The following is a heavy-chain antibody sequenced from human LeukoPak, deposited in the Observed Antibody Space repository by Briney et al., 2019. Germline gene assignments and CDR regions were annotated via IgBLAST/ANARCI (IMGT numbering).Heavy chain of an antibody. V-gene: IGHV3-7*01. Sequence: GGSLRLSCAASGFTFSSYWMSWVRQAPGKGLEWVANIKQDGSEKDYVGSVKGRFTISRDNAKNSLYLQMNSLRAEDTAVYYCARDLSFYGSSGSFDYWGQGTLVTVSS. D-gene: IGHD3-22*01. J-gene: IGHJ4*02. CDR1: GFTFSSYW. CDR2: IKQDGSEK. CDR3: ARDLSFYGSSGSFDY.